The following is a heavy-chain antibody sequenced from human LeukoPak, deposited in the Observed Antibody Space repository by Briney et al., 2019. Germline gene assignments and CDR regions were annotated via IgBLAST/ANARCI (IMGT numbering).Heavy chain of an antibody. J-gene: IGHJ4*02. Sequence: SGGSLRLSCAASGFTFSSYSMNWVRQAPGKGLEWVSSISSSSSYIYYADSVKGRFTISRDNAKNSLYLQMNSLRAEDTAVYYCARDLDYYDSSGATDYWGQGTLVTVSS. V-gene: IGHV3-21*01. CDR3: ARDLDYYDSSGATDY. CDR1: GFTFSSYS. CDR2: ISSSSSYI. D-gene: IGHD3-22*01.